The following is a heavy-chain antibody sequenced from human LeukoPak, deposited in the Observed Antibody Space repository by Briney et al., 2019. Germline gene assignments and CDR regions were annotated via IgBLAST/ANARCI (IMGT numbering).Heavy chain of an antibody. D-gene: IGHD2-2*01. CDR1: GFTVSSNY. J-gene: IGHJ5*02. CDR3: ASSHVPGAFGP. CDR2: IYSGGST. Sequence: GGSLRLSCAASGFTVSSNYMSWVRQAPGKGLEWVSVIYSGGSTYYAGSVKGRFIISRDNSKNTLYLQMNSLRAEDTAVYYCASSHVPGAFGPWGQGTLVTVSS. V-gene: IGHV3-53*01.